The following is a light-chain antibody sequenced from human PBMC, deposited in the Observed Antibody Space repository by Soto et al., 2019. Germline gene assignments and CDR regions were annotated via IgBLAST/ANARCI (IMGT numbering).Light chain of an antibody. CDR3: AACDDSLNGAV. CDR1: SSNIGSNT. V-gene: IGLV1-44*01. J-gene: IGLJ7*01. CDR2: SNN. Sequence: QSVLTQPPSASGTPGQRVTISCSGSSSNIGSNTVNWYQHFPGTAPKLLIYSNNQRPSGVPDRFSGSKSGTSASLAISGLQSEDEADYYCAACDDSLNGAVFGGGTQLTVL.